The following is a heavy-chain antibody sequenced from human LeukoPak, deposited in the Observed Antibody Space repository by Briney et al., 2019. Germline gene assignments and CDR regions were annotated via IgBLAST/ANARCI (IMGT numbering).Heavy chain of an antibody. Sequence: GGSLRLSCEASGFTFSSYWMHWVRQAPGKGLVWVSVISNDGSTTNHADSVKGRFTISRDNAKNTLYLQMKSLRAEDTAVYYCAPHYGSGSYQETNYFDYWGQGPLVTVSS. D-gene: IGHD3-10*01. CDR3: APHYGSGSYQETNYFDY. J-gene: IGHJ4*02. V-gene: IGHV3-74*01. CDR1: GFTFSSYW. CDR2: ISNDGSTT.